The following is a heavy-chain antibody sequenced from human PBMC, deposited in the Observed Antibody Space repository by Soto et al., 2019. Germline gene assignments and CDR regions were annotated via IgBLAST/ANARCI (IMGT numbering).Heavy chain of an antibody. CDR2: IYYSGST. J-gene: IGHJ5*02. Sequence: QVQLQESGPGLVKPSQTLSLTCTVSGGSISSGGYYWSWIRQHPGKGLEWIGYIYYSGSTYYNPSHENSGTISRDTSKNQFSQKMSSVAAADTAVYFCARGSYYDSSGYYGPWGQGTLFTVSS. CDR1: GGSISSGGYY. V-gene: IGHV4-31*01. CDR3: ARGSYYDSSGYYGP. D-gene: IGHD3-22*01.